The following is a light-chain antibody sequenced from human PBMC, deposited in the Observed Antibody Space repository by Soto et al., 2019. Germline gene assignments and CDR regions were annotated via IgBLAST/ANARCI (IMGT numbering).Light chain of an antibody. CDR2: DVS. CDR3: SSYTSSSTKV. V-gene: IGLV2-14*01. J-gene: IGLJ1*01. Sequence: QSVLTQPASVSGSPVQSITISCTGTSIDVGGYNYVSWYQQHPGKAPKLMIYDVSNRPSGVSNRFSGSKSGNTASLTISGLQAEDEADYYCSSYTSSSTKVFGTGTKLTVL. CDR1: SIDVGGYNY.